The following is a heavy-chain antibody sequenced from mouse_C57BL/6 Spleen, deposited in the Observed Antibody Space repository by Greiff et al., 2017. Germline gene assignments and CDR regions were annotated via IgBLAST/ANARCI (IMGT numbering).Heavy chain of an antibody. CDR2: INPSNGGT. D-gene: IGHD2-1*01. Sequence: QVQLKQPGTELVKPGASVKLSCKDSGYTFTSYWMHWVKQRPGQGLEWIGNINPSNGGTNYNEKFKSKATLTVDKSSSTAYMQLSSLTSEDSAVYYCARGAGNYDYFDYWGQGTTLTVSS. J-gene: IGHJ2*01. CDR3: ARGAGNYDYFDY. CDR1: GYTFTSYW. V-gene: IGHV1-53*01.